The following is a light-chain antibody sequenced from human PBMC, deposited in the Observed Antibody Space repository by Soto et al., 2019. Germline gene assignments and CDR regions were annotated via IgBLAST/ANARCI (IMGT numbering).Light chain of an antibody. J-gene: IGKJ1*01. CDR2: SAS. V-gene: IGKV1-17*03. CDR3: LQHHSYPWT. Sequence: DLQMTQSPPAMSASVGDRVTITCRASRGINSYLAWFQQKPGKVPTRLIYSASSLQSGVPSRFSGSGSGTEFTLTISSLQPEDFATYYCLQHHSYPWTFGQGTKVEFK. CDR1: RGINSY.